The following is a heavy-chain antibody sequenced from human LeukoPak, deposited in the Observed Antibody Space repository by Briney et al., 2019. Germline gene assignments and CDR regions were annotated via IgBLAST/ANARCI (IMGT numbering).Heavy chain of an antibody. V-gene: IGHV5-51*01. CDR3: ARSYYGSGSNWFDP. J-gene: IGHJ5*02. D-gene: IGHD3-10*01. Sequence: GESLKIYCKGSGYSFTNYWIGWVRQMPGKGLKWMGIIYPGDSDARYSPSFQGQVTISAGKSISTAYLQWSSLKASDTAMYYCARSYYGSGSNWFDPWGQGTLVTVSS. CDR2: IYPGDSDA. CDR1: GYSFTNYW.